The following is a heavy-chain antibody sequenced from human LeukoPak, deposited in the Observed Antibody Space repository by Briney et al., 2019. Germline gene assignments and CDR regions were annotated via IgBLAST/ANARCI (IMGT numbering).Heavy chain of an antibody. Sequence: SETLSLTCTVSGNSISSGYYWGWVRQPPGKGLEWIASIYHSGSTYYNPSLKSRVSISMDTSMNQFSLKLSSVTAADTAAYYCARHEQWLVPVDYWGQGTPVTVSS. CDR3: ARHEQWLVPVDY. CDR2: IYHSGST. V-gene: IGHV4-38-2*02. CDR1: GNSISSGYY. D-gene: IGHD6-19*01. J-gene: IGHJ4*02.